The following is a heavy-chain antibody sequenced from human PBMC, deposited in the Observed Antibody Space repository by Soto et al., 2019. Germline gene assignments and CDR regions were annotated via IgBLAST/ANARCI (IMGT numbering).Heavy chain of an antibody. J-gene: IGHJ6*02. V-gene: IGHV3-7*03. Sequence: GGSLRLSCAASGFTFSSYWMSWVRQAPGKGLEWVANIKQDGSEKYYVDSVKGRFTISRDNAKNSLYLQMNSLRAEDTALYYCAKDRTYYYYGMDVWGQGTTVTVSS. CDR3: AKDRTYYYYGMDV. CDR1: GFTFSSYW. CDR2: IKQDGSEK.